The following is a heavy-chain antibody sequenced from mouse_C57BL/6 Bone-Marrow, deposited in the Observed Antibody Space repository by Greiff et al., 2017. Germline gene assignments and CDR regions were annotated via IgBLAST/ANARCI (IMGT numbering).Heavy chain of an antibody. D-gene: IGHD2-5*01. CDR3: TTGYSNYPYWYFDV. CDR1: GFTIKDYY. Sequence: VQLQQSGAELVRPGASVKLSCTASGFTIKDYYMHWVKQRPEQGLEWIGRIDPEDGDTEYAPKFQGKATMTADTSSNTAYLQLSSLASEDAAVYYGTTGYSNYPYWYFDVWGKGTTVTVSS. V-gene: IGHV14-1*01. J-gene: IGHJ1*03. CDR2: IDPEDGDT.